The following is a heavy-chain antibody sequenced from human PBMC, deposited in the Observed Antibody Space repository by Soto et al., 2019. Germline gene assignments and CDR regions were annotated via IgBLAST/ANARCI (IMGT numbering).Heavy chain of an antibody. CDR1: GFTFRNYG. CDR3: VRDDDGGPNGVDF. D-gene: IGHD2-8*01. J-gene: IGHJ3*01. Sequence: QVKLVESGGGVVQPGTSLTLSCAASGFTFRNYGMHWVRQTPGKGLEWVALIGADGSRQHYRDSVSGRYTSFRDQNKARLLLQMDSLTVEDTALYYCVRDDDGGPNGVDFGGQGTMVTVSS. CDR2: IGADGSRQ. V-gene: IGHV3-30*03.